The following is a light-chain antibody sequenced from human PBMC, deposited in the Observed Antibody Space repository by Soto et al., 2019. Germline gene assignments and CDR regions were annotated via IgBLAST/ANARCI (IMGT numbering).Light chain of an antibody. J-gene: IGKJ1*01. V-gene: IGKV3-20*01. CDR3: QQYDSSRWT. Sequence: EFVLTQSPGTLSLSPGERATLSCRASQSDNSRFLAWYQQKPGQAPRLLIYGASSRATGVPDRFSGAGSGTDFTLTISRLXXEXFAXYYCQQYDSSRWTFGLGTKVDIK. CDR1: QSDNSRF. CDR2: GAS.